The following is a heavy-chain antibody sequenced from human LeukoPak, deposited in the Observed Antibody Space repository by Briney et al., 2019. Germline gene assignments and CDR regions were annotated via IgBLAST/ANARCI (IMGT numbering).Heavy chain of an antibody. D-gene: IGHD3-22*01. CDR1: GITLSNYG. CDR3: AKRGVVIRVILVGFHKEAYYFDS. V-gene: IGHV3-23*01. CDR2: ISGSGGGT. Sequence: GGSLRLSCAVSGITLSNYGMSWVRQAPGKGLEWVAGISGSGGGTTYADSVKGRFTISRDNAKNTLYLQMNSLRAEDTAVHFCAKRGVVIRVILVGFHKEAYYFDSWGQGALVTVSS. J-gene: IGHJ4*02.